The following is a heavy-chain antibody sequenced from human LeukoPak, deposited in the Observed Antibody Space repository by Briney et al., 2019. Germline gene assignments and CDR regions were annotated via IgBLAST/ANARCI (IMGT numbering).Heavy chain of an antibody. D-gene: IGHD6-13*01. Sequence: GGSLRLSCAASGVTFNSYSMNWVRQAPGKGLEWVSSISSSSSYIYYADSVKGRFTISRDNAKNSLYLQMNSLRAEDTAVYYCARVRYSSSWYEGTIDYWGQGTLVTVSS. J-gene: IGHJ4*02. CDR1: GVTFNSYS. CDR3: ARVRYSSSWYEGTIDY. V-gene: IGHV3-21*01. CDR2: ISSSSSYI.